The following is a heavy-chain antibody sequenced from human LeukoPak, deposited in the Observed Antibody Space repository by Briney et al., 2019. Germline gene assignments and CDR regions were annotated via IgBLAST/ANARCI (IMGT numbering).Heavy chain of an antibody. CDR2: IYTSGST. CDR1: GGSISSDY. Sequence: SETLSLTCTVSGGSISSDYWSWIRQPPGKGLEWIGRIYTSGSTNYNPSLKSRVTMSVDTSKNQFSLKLSSVTAADTAVYYCARDRAEGLGERLVWWFDPWGQGTLVTVSS. D-gene: IGHD6-13*01. J-gene: IGHJ5*02. V-gene: IGHV4-4*07. CDR3: ARDRAEGLGERLVWWFDP.